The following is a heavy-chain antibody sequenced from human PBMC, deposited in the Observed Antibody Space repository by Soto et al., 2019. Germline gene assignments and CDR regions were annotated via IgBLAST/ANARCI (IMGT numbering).Heavy chain of an antibody. J-gene: IGHJ4*02. Sequence: GGSLRLSCAASGFTFSSYAMHWVRQAPGKGLEWVAVISYDGSNKYYADSVKGRFTISRDNSKNTLYLQMNSLRAEDTAVYYCARDSIVGAIPLVTYYFDYWGQGTLVTVSS. CDR2: ISYDGSNK. CDR3: ARDSIVGAIPLVTYYFDY. V-gene: IGHV3-30-3*01. D-gene: IGHD1-26*01. CDR1: GFTFSSYA.